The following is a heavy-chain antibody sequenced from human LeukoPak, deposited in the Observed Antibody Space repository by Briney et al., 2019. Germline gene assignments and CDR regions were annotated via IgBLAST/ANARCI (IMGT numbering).Heavy chain of an antibody. Sequence: GGSLRLSCAASGFTFSSYSMNWVRQAPGKGLEWVSSISSSSSYIYCADSVKGRFTISRDNAKNSLYLQMNSLRAEDTAVYYCARDSVLIAVAVRGSFDIWGQGTMVTVSS. CDR1: GFTFSSYS. J-gene: IGHJ3*02. D-gene: IGHD6-19*01. CDR2: ISSSSSYI. V-gene: IGHV3-21*01. CDR3: ARDSVLIAVAVRGSFDI.